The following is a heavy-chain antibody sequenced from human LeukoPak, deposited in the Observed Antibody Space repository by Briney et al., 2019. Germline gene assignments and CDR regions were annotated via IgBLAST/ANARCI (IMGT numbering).Heavy chain of an antibody. V-gene: IGHV1-69*13. D-gene: IGHD5-18*01. CDR1: GYTFTGYY. CDR2: IIPIFGTA. J-gene: IGHJ4*02. Sequence: SVKVSCKASGYTFTGYYMHWVRQAPGQGLEWMGGIIPIFGTANYAQKFQGRVTITADESTSTAYMELCSLRSEDTAVYYCARGGNSYGPFDYWGQGTLVTVSS. CDR3: ARGGNSYGPFDY.